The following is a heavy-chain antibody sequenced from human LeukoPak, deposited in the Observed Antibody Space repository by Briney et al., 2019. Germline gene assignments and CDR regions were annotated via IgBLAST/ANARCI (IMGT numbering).Heavy chain of an antibody. CDR1: GYTFTSYG. D-gene: IGHD3-10*01. CDR3: ARDHYTHMVRGAPLPTNWFDP. V-gene: IGHV1-18*01. CDR2: ISAYNGNT. Sequence: ASVKVSCKASGYTFTSYGISWVRQAPGQGLEWMGWISAYNGNTNYAQKLQGRVTMTTDTSTSTAYMELRSLRSDDTAVYYCARDHYTHMVRGAPLPTNWFDPWGQGTLVTVSS. J-gene: IGHJ5*02.